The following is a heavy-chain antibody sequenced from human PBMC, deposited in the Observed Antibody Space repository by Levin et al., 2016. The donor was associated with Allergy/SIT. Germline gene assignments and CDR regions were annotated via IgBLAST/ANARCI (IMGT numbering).Heavy chain of an antibody. Sequence: SETLSLTCAVSGGSISSSNWWSWVRQPPGKGLEWIGEIYHSGSTNYNPSLKSRVTISVDTSKNQFSLKLSSVTAADTAVYYCARHPQTNNYDFWSGHPVAFDIWGQGTMVTVSS. CDR3: ARHPQTNNYDFWSGHPVAFDI. CDR1: GGSISSSNW. V-gene: IGHV4-4*02. D-gene: IGHD3-3*01. CDR2: IYHSGST. J-gene: IGHJ3*02.